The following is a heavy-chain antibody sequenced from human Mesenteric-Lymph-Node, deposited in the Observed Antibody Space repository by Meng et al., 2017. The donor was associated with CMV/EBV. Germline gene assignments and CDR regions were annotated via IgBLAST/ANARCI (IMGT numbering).Heavy chain of an antibody. D-gene: IGHD3-16*01. CDR1: GFTFSSYW. Sequence: CAASGFTFSSYWMHWVRQAPGKGLEWVGRIKSEIDGGTTDYAAAVKGRFTFSRDDSKNTLFLYMNSLKTEDTAVYYCTTSRGSGFDYWGQGNLVTVSS. CDR3: TTSRGSGFDY. J-gene: IGHJ4*02. CDR2: IKSEIDGGTT. V-gene: IGHV3-15*01.